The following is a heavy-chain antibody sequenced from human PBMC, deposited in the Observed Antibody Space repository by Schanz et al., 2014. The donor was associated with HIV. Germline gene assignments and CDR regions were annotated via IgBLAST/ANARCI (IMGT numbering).Heavy chain of an antibody. V-gene: IGHV1-8*01. CDR2: MNPNSGHT. J-gene: IGHJ4*02. D-gene: IGHD2-8*01. CDR1: GYTFSSYD. Sequence: QVPLVQSGAEVKNPGASVKVSCKASGYTFSSYDINWVRQATGQGLEWMGWMNPNSGHTGYAQKFQGRVTLTRNTSLTTAYMELSSLTSDDTAVYYCTRGARDCSNGVCGGTYFDYWGQGTLVTVSS. CDR3: TRGARDCSNGVCGGTYFDY.